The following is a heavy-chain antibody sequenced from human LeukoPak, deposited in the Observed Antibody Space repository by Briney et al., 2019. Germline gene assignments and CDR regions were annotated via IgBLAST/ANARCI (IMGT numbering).Heavy chain of an antibody. CDR1: GGSISSSSYY. J-gene: IGHJ4*02. D-gene: IGHD3-10*01. CDR2: IYYSGST. CDR3: ARSPAPYYGSGSGLQGFDY. V-gene: IGHV4-39*07. Sequence: SETLSLTCTVSGGSISSSSYYWGWIRQPPGKGLEWIGSIYYSGSTYYNPSLKSRVTMSVDTSKNQFSLKLSSVTAADTAVYYCARSPAPYYGSGSGLQGFDYWGQGTLVTVSS.